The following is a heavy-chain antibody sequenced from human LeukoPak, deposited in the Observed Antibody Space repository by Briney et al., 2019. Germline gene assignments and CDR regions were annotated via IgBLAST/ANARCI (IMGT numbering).Heavy chain of an antibody. Sequence: SSETLSLTCTVSGGSISSYYWSWIRQPPGKGLEWIGYIYYRGSTNYNPSLKSRVTISVDTSKNQFSLKLSSVTAADTAVYYCARRDRLEPLDVWGQGTTVTVSS. V-gene: IGHV4-59*08. CDR3: ARRDRLEPLDV. J-gene: IGHJ6*02. D-gene: IGHD1-1*01. CDR2: IYYRGST. CDR1: GGSISSYY.